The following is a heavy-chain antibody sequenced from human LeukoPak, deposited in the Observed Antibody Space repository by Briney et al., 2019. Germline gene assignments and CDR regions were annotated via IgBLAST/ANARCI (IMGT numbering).Heavy chain of an antibody. J-gene: IGHJ4*02. CDR3: ARHSAGYSYENYFDY. V-gene: IGHV5-51*01. Sequence: GESLKISCKGSGYSFTSYWIGWVRQMPGKGLEWMGIIYPGDSDTRYSPSFQGQVTISADKSVSTAYLQWSSLKASDTAMYYRARHSAGYSYENYFDYWGQGTLVTVSS. CDR1: GYSFTSYW. CDR2: IYPGDSDT. D-gene: IGHD5-18*01.